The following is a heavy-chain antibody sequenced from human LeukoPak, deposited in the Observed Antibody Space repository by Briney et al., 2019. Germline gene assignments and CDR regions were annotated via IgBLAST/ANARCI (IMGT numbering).Heavy chain of an antibody. V-gene: IGHV1-69*13. CDR3: ARDLRQQLPTRGNWFDP. Sequence: SVKVSCKASGGTFSSYAISWVRQAPGQGLEWMGGIIPIFGTANYAQKFQGRVTITADESTSTAYMELSSLRSEDTAVYYCARDLRQQLPTRGNWFDPWGQGTLVTVSS. D-gene: IGHD6-13*01. J-gene: IGHJ5*02. CDR1: GGTFSSYA. CDR2: IIPIFGTA.